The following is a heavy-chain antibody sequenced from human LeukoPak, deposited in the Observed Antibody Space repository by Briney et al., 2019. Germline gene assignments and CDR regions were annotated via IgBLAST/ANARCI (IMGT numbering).Heavy chain of an antibody. V-gene: IGHV4-59*01. CDR1: GGSIGSYY. CDR3: ARGGSGYALNWFDP. J-gene: IGHJ5*02. D-gene: IGHD5-12*01. Sequence: SETVSLTCTVSGGSIGSYYWSWIRQPPGKGLEWIGHISYSGSTNYNPSLKSRVTISVDTSKNQFSLKLSSVTAADTAVYYCARGGSGYALNWFDPWGQGTLVTVSS. CDR2: ISYSGST.